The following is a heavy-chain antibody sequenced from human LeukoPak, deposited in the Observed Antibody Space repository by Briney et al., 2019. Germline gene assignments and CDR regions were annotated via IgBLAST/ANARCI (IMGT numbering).Heavy chain of an antibody. Sequence: VGSLRLSCAVCGFNFSTYNMNWVRQAPGEGLEWVSYISTSSRTIYYADSVKGRSTISRDNAKNSLYLQMNSLRAEDTAVYYCARDGYDFWSDYPTTLDYWGQGTLVTVSS. CDR2: ISTSSRTI. CDR1: GFNFSTYN. J-gene: IGHJ4*02. D-gene: IGHD3-3*01. CDR3: ARDGYDFWSDYPTTLDY. V-gene: IGHV3-48*01.